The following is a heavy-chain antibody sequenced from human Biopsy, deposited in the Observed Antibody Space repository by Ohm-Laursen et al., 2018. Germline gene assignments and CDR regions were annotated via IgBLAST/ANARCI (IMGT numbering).Heavy chain of an antibody. CDR3: ARAGVGSDGTDSYYYGMDV. V-gene: IGHV3-23*01. J-gene: IGHJ6*02. CDR1: GFTFSNYG. Sequence: SLRLSCTASGFTFSNYGMQWVRQAPGKGLEWVSGITGSGGSTYYTDSVKGRFTISRDNSKNTLYLQMNSLGSEDTAVYYCARAGVGSDGTDSYYYGMDVWGPGTTVTVSS. CDR2: ITGSGGST. D-gene: IGHD5-24*01.